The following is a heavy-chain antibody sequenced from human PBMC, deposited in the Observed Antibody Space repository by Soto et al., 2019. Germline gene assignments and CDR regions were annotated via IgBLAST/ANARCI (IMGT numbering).Heavy chain of an antibody. CDR3: XXXXPFGR. V-gene: IGHV4-30-2*01. CDR1: GGSISSGGYS. CDR2: IYHSGST. J-gene: IGHJ4*02. Sequence: QLQLQESGSGLVKPSQTLSLTCAVSGGSISSGGYSWSWIRQPPGKGLEWIGYIYHSGSTYYNPSLKSRVSISVDRSKXQXXXXXXXXXAXXXXXXXXXXXXPFGRWGQGTLVTVSS. D-gene: IGHD3-3*01.